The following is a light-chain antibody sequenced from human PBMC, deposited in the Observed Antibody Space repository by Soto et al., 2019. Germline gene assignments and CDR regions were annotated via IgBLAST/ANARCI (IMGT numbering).Light chain of an antibody. CDR3: QQSYSTPPGT. V-gene: IGKV1-39*01. Sequence: DIQTTQSPSSLSASVGDRVTITCRASQSISNYLNWYQQKPGKAPNLLIYDASSLQSGVPSRFSGSGSGTDFTLTISSLQPEDFATYYCQQSYSTPPGTFGQGTKLEIK. CDR1: QSISNY. J-gene: IGKJ2*01. CDR2: DAS.